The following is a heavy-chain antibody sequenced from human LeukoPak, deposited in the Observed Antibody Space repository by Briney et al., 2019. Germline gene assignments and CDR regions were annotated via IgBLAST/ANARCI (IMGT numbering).Heavy chain of an antibody. Sequence: GGSLRLSCAASGFTFSSYSMNWVRQAPGKGLEWVSSISSSSSYIYYADSVKGRFTISRDNAKNSLYLQMNSLRAEDTAVYYCASPLLRAVAGNAFDIWGQETMVTVSS. D-gene: IGHD6-19*01. J-gene: IGHJ3*02. CDR3: ASPLLRAVAGNAFDI. V-gene: IGHV3-21*01. CDR1: GFTFSSYS. CDR2: ISSSSSYI.